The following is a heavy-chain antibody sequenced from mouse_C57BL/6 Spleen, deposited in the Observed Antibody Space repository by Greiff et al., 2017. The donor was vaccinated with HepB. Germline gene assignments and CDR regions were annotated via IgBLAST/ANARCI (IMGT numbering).Heavy chain of an antibody. CDR2: ISSGGSYT. CDR1: GFTFSSYG. J-gene: IGHJ2*01. Sequence: EVMLVESGGDLVKPGGSLKLSCAASGFTFSSYGMSWVRQTPDKRLEWVATISSGGSYTYYPDSVKGRFTISRDNAKNTLYLQMSSLKSEDTAMYYSARQDPYYFDYWGPGTTLTVSS. CDR3: ARQDPYYFDY. V-gene: IGHV5-6*01.